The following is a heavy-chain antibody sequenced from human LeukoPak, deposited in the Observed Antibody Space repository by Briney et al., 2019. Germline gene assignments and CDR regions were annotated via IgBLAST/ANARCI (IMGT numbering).Heavy chain of an antibody. CDR2: ISGSGGST. J-gene: IGHJ4*02. CDR1: GFTFSSYA. D-gene: IGHD3-22*01. CDR3: AKDEGSFNYYDSSGYPTDY. V-gene: IGHV3-23*01. Sequence: GGSLRLSCAASGFTFSSYAMSWVRQAPGKGLEWVSAISGSGGSTYYADSVKGRFTISRDNSKNTLYLQMNSLRAKDTAVYYCAKDEGSFNYYDSSGYPTDYWGQGTLVTVSS.